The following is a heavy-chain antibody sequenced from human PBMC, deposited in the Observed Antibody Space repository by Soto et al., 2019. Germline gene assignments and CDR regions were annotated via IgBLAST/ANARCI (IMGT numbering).Heavy chain of an antibody. D-gene: IGHD5-12*01. CDR2: IYYSGST. J-gene: IGHJ6*02. Sequence: SETLSLTCTVSGGSISSYYWSWIRQPPGKGLEWIGYIYYSGSTNYNPSLKNRVTISVDTSKNQFSLKLSSVTAADTAVYYCARDRISGYAGGYYYYYDMDVWGQGTTVTVSS. CDR1: GGSISSYY. CDR3: ARDRISGYAGGYYYYYDMDV. V-gene: IGHV4-59*01.